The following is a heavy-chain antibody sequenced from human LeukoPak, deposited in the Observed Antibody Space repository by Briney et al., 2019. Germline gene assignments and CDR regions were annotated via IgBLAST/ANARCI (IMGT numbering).Heavy chain of an antibody. D-gene: IGHD6-19*01. CDR2: IYYSGST. J-gene: IGHJ4*02. CDR1: GDSINSDY. CDR3: ARGAGWYNY. V-gene: IGHV4-59*01. Sequence: SETLSLTCTVSGDSINSDYWSWLRQPPGKGLEWIGYIYYSGSTNYNPSLKSRVTISVDTSKKEFSLKLSSVTAADTAVYYRARGAGWYNYWGQGILVTVSS.